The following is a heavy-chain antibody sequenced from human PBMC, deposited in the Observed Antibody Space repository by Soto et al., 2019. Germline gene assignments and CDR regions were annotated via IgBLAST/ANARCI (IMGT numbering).Heavy chain of an antibody. CDR2: IKSKTDGGTT. Sequence: GGSLRLSCASSGFTFSNAWMSWVRQAPGKGLEWVGRIKSKTDGGTTDYAAPVKGRFTISRDDSKNTLYLQMNSLKTEDTAVYYCTTGIEGATHPPFDYWGQGTLVT. CDR3: TTGIEGATHPPFDY. D-gene: IGHD1-26*01. V-gene: IGHV3-15*01. CDR1: GFTFSNAW. J-gene: IGHJ4*02.